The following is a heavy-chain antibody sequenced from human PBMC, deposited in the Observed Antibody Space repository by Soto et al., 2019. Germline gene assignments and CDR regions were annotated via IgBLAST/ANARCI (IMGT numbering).Heavy chain of an antibody. J-gene: IGHJ5*02. CDR2: ISAYNGNT. Sequence: ASVKVSCKASGYTFTNYGISWVRQAPGQGLEWMGWISAYNGNTNHAQKLQGRVTMTTDTSTSTAYMELRSLRSDDTAVYYCARGVGSGSYYNQYNWFDPWGQVTLVTVSS. CDR1: GYTFTNYG. D-gene: IGHD3-10*01. CDR3: ARGVGSGSYYNQYNWFDP. V-gene: IGHV1-18*01.